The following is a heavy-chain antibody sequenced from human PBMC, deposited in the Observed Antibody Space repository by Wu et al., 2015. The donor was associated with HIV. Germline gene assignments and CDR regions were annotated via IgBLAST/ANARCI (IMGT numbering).Heavy chain of an antibody. CDR2: IIPHSGDT. Sequence: QVQLLQSGAEVRKPGASVRVSCKTSGYIFTDYYMHWVRQAPGQGLQWMGWIIPHSGDTNSAQKFQGRVTLTRDTSISTAYMELSSLRSDDTAVYYCARVSPPDVWGKGTTVTVSS. J-gene: IGHJ6*04. V-gene: IGHV1-2*02. CDR3: ARVSPPDV. CDR1: GYIFTDYY.